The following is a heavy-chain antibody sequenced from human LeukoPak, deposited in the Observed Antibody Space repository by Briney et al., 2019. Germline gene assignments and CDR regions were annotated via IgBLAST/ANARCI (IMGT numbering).Heavy chain of an antibody. J-gene: IGHJ4*02. CDR2: IWSDKSNR. CDR1: GFIFNHHA. V-gene: IGHV3-33*06. CDR3: AKDAQRGFDYSNSLEY. D-gene: IGHD4-11*01. Sequence: GGSLRLSCAGSGFIFNHHAMHWVRQAPGKGLQWVAVIWSDKSNRFYADSVRGRFTISRDDSRKTVYLQMERLTAEDTAIYYCAKDAQRGFDYSNSLEYWGQGALVTVAS.